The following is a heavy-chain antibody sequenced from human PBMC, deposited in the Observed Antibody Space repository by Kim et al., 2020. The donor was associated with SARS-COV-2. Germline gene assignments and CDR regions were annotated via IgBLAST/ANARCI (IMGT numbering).Heavy chain of an antibody. D-gene: IGHD3-10*01. Sequence: GGSLRLSCAASGFTFSNSWMSWVRQAPGKGLEWVGRIKSKTDGGTTDYAAPVKGRFTISRDDSKSTLYLQMNGLKADDTAVYYCNTERGDYWGQGTLVTVSS. V-gene: IGHV3-15*01. J-gene: IGHJ4*02. CDR2: IKSKTDGGTT. CDR1: GFTFSNSW. CDR3: NTERGDY.